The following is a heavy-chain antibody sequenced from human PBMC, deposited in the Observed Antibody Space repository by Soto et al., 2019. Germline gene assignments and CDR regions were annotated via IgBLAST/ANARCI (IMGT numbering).Heavy chain of an antibody. D-gene: IGHD1-1*01. J-gene: IGHJ6*02. Sequence: GXSVKVSCRASGGTFSSYEISWVRQAPVQGLEWMGGIIPIFGTSNYAQNFQGRVTITADKSTSTAYMELSSLRSEDTAVYYCATARANQTKFAGSYHYDMDVWGQGTTVTVYS. CDR2: IIPIFGTS. V-gene: IGHV1-69*06. CDR3: ATARANQTKFAGSYHYDMDV. CDR1: GGTFSSYE.